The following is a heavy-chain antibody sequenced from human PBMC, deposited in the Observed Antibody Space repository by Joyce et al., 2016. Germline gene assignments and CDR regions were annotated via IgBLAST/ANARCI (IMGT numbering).Heavy chain of an antibody. CDR3: VRVRQSGNINDY. CDR2: ITPIFATA. J-gene: IGHJ4*02. V-gene: IGHV1-69*06. CDR1: GGTRSGYA. Sequence: QMQLVQSGAEVKKPGSSVKVSCRAFGGTRSGYAISWVRQAPGQGLEWMGGITPIFATAKYAQKFQTRLTITADKSTNTAYMELSSQRSEDTAIYYCVRVRQSGNINDYWGQGTQVTVSS.